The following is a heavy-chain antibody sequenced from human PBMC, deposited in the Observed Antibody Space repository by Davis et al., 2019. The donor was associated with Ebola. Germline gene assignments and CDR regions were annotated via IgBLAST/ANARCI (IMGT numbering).Heavy chain of an antibody. J-gene: IGHJ5*02. CDR3: AKDLGGYSYGYGDNWFDP. D-gene: IGHD5-18*01. CDR1: GFTFSDHV. V-gene: IGHV3-30*02. CDR2: VPHDGSKK. Sequence: GESLKISCAASGFTFSDHVMHWVPPASGKGLEWVASVPHDGSKKYYAHAVKGRFSISRDDSKNTLYLEMNNMLPEDTAVYYCAKDLGGYSYGYGDNWFDPWGQGTLVTVSS.